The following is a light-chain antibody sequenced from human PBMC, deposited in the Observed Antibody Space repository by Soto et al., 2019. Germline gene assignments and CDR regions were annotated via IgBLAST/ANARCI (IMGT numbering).Light chain of an antibody. J-gene: IGLJ2*01. CDR3: QSYDSSLSGVV. CDR2: GNF. V-gene: IGLV1-40*01. CDR1: SSSIGAGYD. Sequence: QSVLTQPPSVSGAPGQRVTISCAGGSSSIGAGYDVHWYQQLPGTAPKLLIYGNFNRPSGAPDRFSGSKSGTSASLAITGLQAGDEADYYCQSYDSSLSGVVFGGGTKVTVL.